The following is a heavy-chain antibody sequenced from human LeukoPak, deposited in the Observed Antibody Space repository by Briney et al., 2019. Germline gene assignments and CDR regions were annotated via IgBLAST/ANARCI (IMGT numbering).Heavy chain of an antibody. V-gene: IGHV3-7*01. CDR3: ARYSGSFAGWLDP. CDR2: INPAGSQK. CDR1: GLTFSSSW. Sequence: PGGSLRLSCAASGLTFSSSWMNWVRQAPGKGLEWVANINPAGSQKNYVDSVKGRFTISRDNAMNSVFLQIDSLRAEDTGVYYCARYSGSFAGWLDPWGQGTLVTVSS. J-gene: IGHJ5*02. D-gene: IGHD1-26*01.